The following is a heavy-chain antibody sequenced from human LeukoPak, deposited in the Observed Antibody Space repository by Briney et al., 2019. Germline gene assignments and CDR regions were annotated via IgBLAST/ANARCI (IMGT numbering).Heavy chain of an antibody. V-gene: IGHV3-30*19. CDR2: IQYDGSNE. CDR3: ARDYDSGTYYINY. J-gene: IGHJ4*02. CDR1: RFTFSSYG. Sequence: PGGSLRLSCAASRFTFSSYGMHWVRQAPGKGLEWVAHIQYDGSNEQYADSVKGRFTISRDNSKNIVDLQMNSLRAEDTAVYYCARDYDSGTYYINYWGQGTLVTVSS. D-gene: IGHD3-10*01.